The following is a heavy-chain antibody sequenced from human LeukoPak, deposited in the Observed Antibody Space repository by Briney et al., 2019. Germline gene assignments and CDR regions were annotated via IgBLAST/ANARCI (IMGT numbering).Heavy chain of an antibody. CDR2: IRYDGSNK. CDR3: AKGGHYDGSGYLHRDVFDI. CDR1: GFTFSTYG. V-gene: IGHV3-30*02. J-gene: IGHJ3*02. Sequence: GGSLRLSCAASGFTFSTYGMHWVRQAPGKGLEWVAFIRYDGSNKYYADSVKGRFTISRDNSKNTLYLQMNSLRAEDTAVYYCAKGGHYDGSGYLHRDVFDIWGQGTRVTVSS. D-gene: IGHD3-22*01.